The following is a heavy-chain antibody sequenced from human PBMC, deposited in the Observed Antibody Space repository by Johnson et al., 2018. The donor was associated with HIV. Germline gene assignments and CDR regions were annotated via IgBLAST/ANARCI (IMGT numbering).Heavy chain of an antibody. CDR3: ARDAVTPI. J-gene: IGHJ3*02. D-gene: IGHD4-17*01. Sequence: QVQLVESGGGVVQPGRSLRLSCAASGFTFSSYPMHWVRQAPGKGLEWVAIISYDGGSKYYADSVKGRFTISRDNSKNTLYLQMGSLRAEDMAVYYCARDAVTPIWGQGTMVTVSS. CDR2: ISYDGGSK. CDR1: GFTFSSYP. V-gene: IGHV3-30*14.